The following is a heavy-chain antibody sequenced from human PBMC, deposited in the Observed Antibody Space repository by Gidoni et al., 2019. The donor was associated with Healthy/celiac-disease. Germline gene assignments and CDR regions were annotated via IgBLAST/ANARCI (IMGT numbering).Heavy chain of an antibody. CDR2: IYYSGST. V-gene: IGHV4-39*01. Sequence: QLQLQESGPGLVKPSATLSLTCTVSGGSISSSSYYWGWIRQPPGKGLEWIGSIYYSGSTYYNPSLKSRVTISVDTSKNQFSLKLSSVTAADTAVYYCARWGRDGYNSYDYWGQGTLVTVSS. CDR1: GGSISSSSYY. D-gene: IGHD5-12*01. CDR3: ARWGRDGYNSYDY. J-gene: IGHJ4*02.